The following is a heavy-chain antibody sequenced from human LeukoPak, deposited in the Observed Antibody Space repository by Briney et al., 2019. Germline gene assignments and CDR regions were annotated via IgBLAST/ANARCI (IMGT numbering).Heavy chain of an antibody. CDR3: AREDSRGYQPFDC. Sequence: VSVKVSCKASGYTFSTYGISWVRQAPGQGLEWMGCLSVYNGNTNYAQKFQGRVTMTTDTSTSTAYMELRSLRSDDTAVYYCAREDSRGYQPFDCWGQGTLVTVSS. D-gene: IGHD3-22*01. J-gene: IGHJ4*02. CDR2: LSVYNGNT. CDR1: GYTFSTYG. V-gene: IGHV1-18*01.